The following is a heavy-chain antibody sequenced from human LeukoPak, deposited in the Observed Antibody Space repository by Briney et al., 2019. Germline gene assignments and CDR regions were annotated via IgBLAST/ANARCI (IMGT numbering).Heavy chain of an antibody. CDR2: MNPDSGNT. CDR1: GYTFTSYD. Sequence: ASVKVSCKASGYTFTSYDINWVRQATGQGLEWMGWMNPDSGNTDYPQKFQGRVTMTRDTSISTAYMELSRLRSDDTAVYYCARGVRFLGEYNWFDPWGQGTLVTVSS. D-gene: IGHD3-3*01. CDR3: ARGVRFLGEYNWFDP. J-gene: IGHJ5*02. V-gene: IGHV1-8*01.